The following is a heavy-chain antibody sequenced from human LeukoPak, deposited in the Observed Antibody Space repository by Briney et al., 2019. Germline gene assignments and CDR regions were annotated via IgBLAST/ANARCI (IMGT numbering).Heavy chain of an antibody. D-gene: IGHD3-3*01. CDR1: GYTFTSYD. V-gene: IGHV1-8*01. Sequence: ASVKVSCKASGYTFTSYDINWVRQATGQGLEWMGWMNPNSGNTGYAQKFQGRVTMTRNTSISTAYMELSSLRSEDTAVYYCARGEEYYDFWSGYHLYYFGYWGQGTLVTVSS. J-gene: IGHJ4*02. CDR3: ARGEEYYDFWSGYHLYYFGY. CDR2: MNPNSGNT.